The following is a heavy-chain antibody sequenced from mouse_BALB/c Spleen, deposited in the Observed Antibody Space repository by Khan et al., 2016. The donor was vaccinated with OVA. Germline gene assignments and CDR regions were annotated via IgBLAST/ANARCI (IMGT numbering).Heavy chain of an antibody. CDR3: AAAYYRNYFDY. Sequence: VQLQQSGAELGRPGSSVKLSCKTSGFTFTSYGIKWVKQRPGQGLEWIGYIYPGNGYTVYNEKFQGKATLTSDTSSSTAYMQLRSLTSEDSAIYFYAAAYYRNYFDYWGQGTTLTVSS. CDR1: GFTFTSYG. V-gene: IGHV1S134*01. CDR2: IYPGNGYT. D-gene: IGHD2-14*01. J-gene: IGHJ2*01.